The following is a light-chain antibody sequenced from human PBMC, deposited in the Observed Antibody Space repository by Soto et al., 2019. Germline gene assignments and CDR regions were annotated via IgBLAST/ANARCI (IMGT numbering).Light chain of an antibody. CDR1: QSVSSS. V-gene: IGKV3-15*01. J-gene: IGKJ4*01. Sequence: EIVMTQSPATLSVSPGDRATLSCRASQSVSSSLAWYQQKPGQAPRLLIYDASTSATGIPARFGGSGSGTEFTLTISSLQSEDFAVYYCHQYNNWPPLTFGGGTKVELK. CDR2: DAS. CDR3: HQYNNWPPLT.